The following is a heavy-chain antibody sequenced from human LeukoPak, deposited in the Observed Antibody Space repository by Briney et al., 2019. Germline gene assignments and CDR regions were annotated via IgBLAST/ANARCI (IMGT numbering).Heavy chain of an antibody. CDR3: ARITRSDDGRTVGYFDY. Sequence: GESLKISCKGSGYSFTSYWIGWVRQMPGKGLEWMGIIYPGDSDTRYSPSFQGQVTISADKSTSTAYLQWSSLKASDTAMYYCARITRSDDGRTVGYFDYWGQGTLVTVSS. D-gene: IGHD3-10*01. J-gene: IGHJ4*02. CDR2: IYPGDSDT. V-gene: IGHV5-51*01. CDR1: GYSFTSYW.